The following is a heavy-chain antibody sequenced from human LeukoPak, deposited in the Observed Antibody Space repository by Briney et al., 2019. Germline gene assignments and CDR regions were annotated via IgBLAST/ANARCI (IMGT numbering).Heavy chain of an antibody. CDR3: ARSGHCSSTSSYTYYFDY. J-gene: IGHJ4*02. D-gene: IGHD2-2*02. CDR2: IYYSGST. Sequence: SETLSLTCTVSGGSISSYYWSWIRQPPGKGLEWIGYIYYSGSTNYNPSLKSRVTISVDTSKNQFSLKLSSVTAADTAAYYCARSGHCSSTSSYTYYFDYWGQGTLVTVSS. CDR1: GGSISSYY. V-gene: IGHV4-59*01.